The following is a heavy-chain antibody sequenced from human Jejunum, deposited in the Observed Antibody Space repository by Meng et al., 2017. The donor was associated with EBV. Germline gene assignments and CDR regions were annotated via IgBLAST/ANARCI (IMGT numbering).Heavy chain of an antibody. Sequence: VQLVQCGAEVKASGALLKLSCKSSGYIFADFALHWQRQAPGQIPEWMTVITPGTGGRQFSHKFQGRVTITSDTSASTVYMELSGLRSEDTAMYYCARELGGRFNYWGQGTLVTAPQ. V-gene: IGHV1-3*01. CDR3: ARELGGRFNY. CDR2: ITPGTGGR. D-gene: IGHD1-26*01. J-gene: IGHJ4*01. CDR1: GYIFADFA.